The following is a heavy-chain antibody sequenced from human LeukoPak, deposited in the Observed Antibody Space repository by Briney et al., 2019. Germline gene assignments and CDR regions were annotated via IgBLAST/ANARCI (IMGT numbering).Heavy chain of an antibody. CDR3: AKDYDTLTGYYSLSDY. CDR2: ISGSGGST. V-gene: IGHV3-23*01. D-gene: IGHD3-9*01. Sequence: GGSLRLSCAASGFTFSSYAMSWVRQAPGKGLEWVSVISGSGGSTSYADSVKGRFTVSRGNSKNMLYLQMNSLRAEDTAIYYCAKDYDTLTGYYSLSDYWGQGTLVTVSS. J-gene: IGHJ4*02. CDR1: GFTFSSYA.